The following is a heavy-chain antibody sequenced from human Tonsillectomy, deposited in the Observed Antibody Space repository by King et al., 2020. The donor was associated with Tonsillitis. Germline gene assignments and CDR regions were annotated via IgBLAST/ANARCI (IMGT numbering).Heavy chain of an antibody. J-gene: IGHJ3*02. CDR3: ARVKYQLHFPTNDAFDI. Sequence: QLQESGPGLVKPSQTLSLTCTVSGGSISSGGYYWSWIRQHPGKGLEWIGYIYYSVSTYYNPSLKSRVTISVDTSKNQFSLKLSSVTAADTAVYYCARVKYQLHFPTNDAFDIWGQGTMVTVSS. D-gene: IGHD2-2*01. V-gene: IGHV4-31*03. CDR1: GGSISSGGYY. CDR2: IYYSVST.